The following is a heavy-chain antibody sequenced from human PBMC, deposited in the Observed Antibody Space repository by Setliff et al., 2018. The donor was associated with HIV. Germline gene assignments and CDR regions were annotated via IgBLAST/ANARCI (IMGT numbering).Heavy chain of an antibody. CDR2: IIPILGIA. Sequence: SVKVSCKASGGTFSSYAISWVRQAPGQGLVWMGGIIPILGIANYAQKFQGRVTITADKSTSTAYMARRSLRSEDTAVYYCANYYYDSSGYYEAEYFQHWGQGTLVTVSS. D-gene: IGHD3-22*01. V-gene: IGHV1-69*10. CDR1: GGTFSSYA. J-gene: IGHJ1*01. CDR3: ANYYYDSSGYYEAEYFQH.